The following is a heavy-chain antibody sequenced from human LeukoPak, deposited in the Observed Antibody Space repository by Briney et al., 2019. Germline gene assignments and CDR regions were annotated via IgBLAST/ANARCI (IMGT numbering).Heavy chain of an antibody. Sequence: SETLSLTCTVSGGSLSSYYWSWIRQPAGKGLEWIGRIYTSGSTNYNPSLKSRVTMSVDTSKNQFSLKLSSVTAADTAVYYCAREPGKLGANWFDPWGQGTLVTVSS. D-gene: IGHD3-16*01. CDR2: IYTSGST. J-gene: IGHJ5*02. CDR1: GGSLSSYY. V-gene: IGHV4-4*07. CDR3: AREPGKLGANWFDP.